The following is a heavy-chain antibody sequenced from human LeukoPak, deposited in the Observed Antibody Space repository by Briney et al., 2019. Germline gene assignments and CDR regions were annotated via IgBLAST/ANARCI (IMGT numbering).Heavy chain of an antibody. Sequence: SETLSLTCTVSGGSISSSNYYWGWVRQPPGKGLEWIGSLSYGGSPYHNPSLKSRLTISVDTSKNQFSLKLRSVAAADTAVYYRARHRDSYFTNFDNWGQGTLVTVSS. CDR3: ARHRDSYFTNFDN. CDR1: GGSISSSNYY. D-gene: IGHD3-10*01. J-gene: IGHJ4*02. CDR2: LSYGGSP. V-gene: IGHV4-39*01.